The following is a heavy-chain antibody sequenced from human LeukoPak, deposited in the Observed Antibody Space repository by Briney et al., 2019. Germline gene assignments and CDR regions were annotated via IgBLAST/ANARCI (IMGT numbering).Heavy chain of an antibody. Sequence: SETLSLTCTVSGGSISSGGYYWSWIRQHPGKGLEWIGYIYYSGSTNYNPSLKSRVTISVDTSKNQFSLKLSSVTAAGTAVYYCARAREGSDSSGYSPWYFDYWGQGTLVSVSS. CDR3: ARAREGSDSSGYSPWYFDY. J-gene: IGHJ4*02. V-gene: IGHV4-31*03. D-gene: IGHD3-22*01. CDR2: IYYSGST. CDR1: GGSISSGGYY.